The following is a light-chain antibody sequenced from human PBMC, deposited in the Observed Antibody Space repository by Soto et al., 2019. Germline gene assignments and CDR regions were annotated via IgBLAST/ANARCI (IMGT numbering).Light chain of an antibody. CDR2: EVS. Sequence: QSVLTQPASVSGSPGQSITISCTGTSSDVGGYSYVSWYQQHPGKAPKLMIYEVSNRPSGVSNRFSGSKSGNTASLTISGLQPEDEADDYCSSYTSSSPLVFGGGTKVTVL. CDR1: SSDVGGYSY. V-gene: IGLV2-14*01. J-gene: IGLJ2*01. CDR3: SSYTSSSPLV.